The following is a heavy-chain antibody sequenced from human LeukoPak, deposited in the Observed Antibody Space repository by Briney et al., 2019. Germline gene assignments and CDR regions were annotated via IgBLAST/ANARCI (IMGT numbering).Heavy chain of an antibody. Sequence: SETLSHTCAVYGGSFSGYYWSWIRQPPGKGLEWIGEINHSGSTNYNPSLKSRVTISVDTSKNQFSLKLSSVTAADTAVYYCARRSGIAPFDIWGQGTMVTVSS. J-gene: IGHJ3*02. CDR2: INHSGST. D-gene: IGHD6-13*01. CDR3: ARRSGIAPFDI. V-gene: IGHV4-34*01. CDR1: GGSFSGYY.